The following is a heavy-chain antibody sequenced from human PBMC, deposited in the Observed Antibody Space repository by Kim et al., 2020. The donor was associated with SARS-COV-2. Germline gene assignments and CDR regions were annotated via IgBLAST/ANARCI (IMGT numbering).Heavy chain of an antibody. V-gene: IGHV4-59*08. CDR3: ASTDPYYYGMDV. D-gene: IGHD2-8*02. CDR1: GGSISSYY. Sequence: SETLSLTCTVSGGSISSYYWSWIRQPPGKGLEWIGYIYYSGSTNYNPSLKSRVTISVDTSKNQFSLKLSSVTAADTAVYYCASTDPYYYGMDVWGQGTTV. CDR2: IYYSGST. J-gene: IGHJ6*02.